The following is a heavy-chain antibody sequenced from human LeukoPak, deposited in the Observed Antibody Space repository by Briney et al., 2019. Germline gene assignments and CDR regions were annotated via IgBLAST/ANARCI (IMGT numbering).Heavy chain of an antibody. Sequence: SVKVSCKASGGAFSNYAMNWVRQAPGQGLEWMGGIIPLLGTPSYAQKCQGRVTITADESTTTAYMELSSLRSEDTAVYYCARWTHGSGAGFFIHWGQGTLVTVPS. J-gene: IGHJ1*01. CDR3: ARWTHGSGAGFFIH. CDR1: GGAFSNYA. CDR2: IIPLLGTP. V-gene: IGHV1-69*01. D-gene: IGHD3-10*01.